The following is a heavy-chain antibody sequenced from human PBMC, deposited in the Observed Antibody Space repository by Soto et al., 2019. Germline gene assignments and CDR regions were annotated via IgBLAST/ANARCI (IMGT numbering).Heavy chain of an antibody. CDR1: GFTFSNSA. CDR3: ARDRVVAGIGEIDY. D-gene: IGHD6-19*01. Sequence: QVQLVESGGGVVQPGRSLRLSCAASGFTFSNSAMHWARQAPGKGLEWVAVISYDGNNKYYADSVKGRFTISRDNSMNTLYLQTNSLRPEDTAVYYCARDRVVAGIGEIDYWGQGTLVTVSS. V-gene: IGHV3-30-3*01. J-gene: IGHJ4*02. CDR2: ISYDGNNK.